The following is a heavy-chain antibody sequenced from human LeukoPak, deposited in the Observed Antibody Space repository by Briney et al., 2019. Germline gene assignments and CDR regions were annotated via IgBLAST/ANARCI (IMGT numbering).Heavy chain of an antibody. CDR1: GLTFSSYS. J-gene: IGHJ4*02. CDR2: ISSSSYI. V-gene: IGHV3-21*01. CDR3: AREEGWYYYDSSGYRYFDY. Sequence: MTGGSLRLSCAASGLTFSSYSMNWVRQAPGKGLEWVSSISSSSYIYYADSVKGRFTISRDNAKNSLYLQMNSLRAEDTAVYYCAREEGWYYYDSSGYRYFDYWGQGTLVTVSS. D-gene: IGHD3-22*01.